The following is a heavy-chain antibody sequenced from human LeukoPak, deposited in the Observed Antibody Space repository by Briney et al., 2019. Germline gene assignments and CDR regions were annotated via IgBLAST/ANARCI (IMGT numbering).Heavy chain of an antibody. V-gene: IGHV5-51*01. CDR2: IYPGDSDT. D-gene: IGHD2-2*01. CDR1: GYSFTTYW. CDR3: ARRQGCSSTSCPPDS. Sequence: PGESLKISCRGSGYSFTTYWIGWVRQMPGKGLEWMGIIYPGDSDTRYSTSFQGQVTMSADKSINTAYLQWSSLKASDTAMYYCARRQGCSSTSCPPDSWGQGTLVTVSS. J-gene: IGHJ4*02.